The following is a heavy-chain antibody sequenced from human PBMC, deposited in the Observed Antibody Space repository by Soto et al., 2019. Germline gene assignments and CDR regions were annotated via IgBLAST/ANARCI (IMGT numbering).Heavy chain of an antibody. D-gene: IGHD3-3*01. CDR1: GESFRCYY. V-gene: IGHV4-34*01. CDR2: INDSGST. Sequence: SETLSLTCVVDGESFRCYYWTWIRQPPGKGLEWIGEINDSGSTNHKPSLKSRVTMSIDTSKNQFSLNLRSVTAADTGVYYCAKGGRFPEARYYFLDVWGNGTTVTVSS. J-gene: IGHJ6*03. CDR3: AKGGRFPEARYYFLDV.